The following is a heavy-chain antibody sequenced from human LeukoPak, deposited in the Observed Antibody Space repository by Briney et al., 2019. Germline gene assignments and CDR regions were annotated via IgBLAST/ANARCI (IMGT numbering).Heavy chain of an antibody. CDR2: LYSGGTT. V-gene: IGHV3-53*05. J-gene: IGHJ5*01. CDR1: GFTVSSNY. Sequence: GGSLRLSCAASGFTVSSNYMSWVRQAPGKGLEWVSVLYSGGTTHYADSVKGRFTISRDNSKNTLYLQMNSLRPKDTAVYYCAKDPNTNFWSRALDSWGQGTLVTVSP. CDR3: AKDPNTNFWSRALDS. D-gene: IGHD3-3*01.